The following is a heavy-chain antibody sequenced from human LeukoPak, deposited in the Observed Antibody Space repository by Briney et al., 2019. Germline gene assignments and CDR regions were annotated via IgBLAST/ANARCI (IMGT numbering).Heavy chain of an antibody. V-gene: IGHV3-11*06. CDR3: ARCFSLERPWDFDY. D-gene: IGHD1-1*01. CDR2: ISSSSSYT. Sequence: GGSLRLSCAASGFTFSDYYMSWIRQAPGKGLEWVSYISSSSSYTNYADSVKGRFTISRDNAKNSLYLQMNSLRAEDTAVYYCARCFSLERPWDFDYWGQGTLVTVSS. J-gene: IGHJ4*02. CDR1: GFTFSDYY.